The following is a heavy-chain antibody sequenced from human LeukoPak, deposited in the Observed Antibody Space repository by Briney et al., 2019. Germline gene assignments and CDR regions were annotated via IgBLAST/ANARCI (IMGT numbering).Heavy chain of an antibody. V-gene: IGHV3-23*01. CDR3: ARDTRFDYFDY. D-gene: IGHD3-16*01. Sequence: GGSLRLSCTASRFTFSNYAMGWVRQAPGEGLEWVSAISGSGTNTYYADSVKGRFTISRDNSKNTLYLQMNSLRAEDTAVYYCARDTRFDYFDYWGQGTLVTVSS. CDR2: ISGSGTNT. CDR1: RFTFSNYA. J-gene: IGHJ4*02.